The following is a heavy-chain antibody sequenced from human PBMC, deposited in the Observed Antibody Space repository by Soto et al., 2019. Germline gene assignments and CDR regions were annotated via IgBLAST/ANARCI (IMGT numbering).Heavy chain of an antibody. CDR3: AKDGYSSGSYPDY. J-gene: IGHJ4*02. CDR2: ISWNSGSI. Sequence: GGSLRLSCAASGFTFDDYAMHWVRQAPGKGLEWVSGISWNSGSIGYADSVKGRFTISRDNAKNSLYLQMNSLRAEDAALYYCAKDGYSSGSYPDYWGQGTQVTVS. CDR1: GFTFDDYA. D-gene: IGHD3-10*01. V-gene: IGHV3-9*01.